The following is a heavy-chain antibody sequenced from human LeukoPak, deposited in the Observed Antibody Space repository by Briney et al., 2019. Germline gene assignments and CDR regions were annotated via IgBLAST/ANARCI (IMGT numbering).Heavy chain of an antibody. V-gene: IGHV1-69*04. CDR3: ARGLCSGGSCYSDY. J-gene: IGHJ4*02. CDR2: IIPILGIA. CDR1: GGTFSSYA. Sequence: ASVKVSCKSSGGTFSSYAISWVRQAPGQGLEWMGRIIPILGIANYAQKFQGRVTITADKSTSTAYMELSSLRSKDTAVYYCARGLCSGGSCYSDYWGQGTLVTVSS. D-gene: IGHD2-15*01.